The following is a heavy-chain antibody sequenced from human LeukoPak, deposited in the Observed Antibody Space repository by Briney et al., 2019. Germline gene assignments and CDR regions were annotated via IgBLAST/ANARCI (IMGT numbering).Heavy chain of an antibody. V-gene: IGHV3-23*01. D-gene: IGHD2-2*01. Sequence: GGSLRLSCAASGFTFNNYAMSWVRQAPGKGLEWVSAISGSGGSTYYADSVKGRFTISRDNSKNTLYLQMNSLRAEDTAVYYCAKEGCSSTSCYYYYYYMDVWDKGTTVTVSS. CDR2: ISGSGGST. CDR1: GFTFNNYA. J-gene: IGHJ6*03. CDR3: AKEGCSSTSCYYYYYYMDV.